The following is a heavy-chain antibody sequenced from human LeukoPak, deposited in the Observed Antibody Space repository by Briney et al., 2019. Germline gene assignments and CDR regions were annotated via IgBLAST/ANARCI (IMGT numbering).Heavy chain of an antibody. V-gene: IGHV4-39*01. J-gene: IGHJ3*02. CDR1: GGSIYNSIYY. D-gene: IGHD5-18*01. Sequence: SETLSLTCTVSGGSIYNSIYYWGWIRQPPGKGLEWIGSIYYSGTSYYNPSLKSRVTISVDTSKNQFSLKLNSVTAADTAVYYCARPDQRGYAYGYSAFDIWGQGTMVTVSS. CDR3: ARPDQRGYAYGYSAFDI. CDR2: IYYSGTS.